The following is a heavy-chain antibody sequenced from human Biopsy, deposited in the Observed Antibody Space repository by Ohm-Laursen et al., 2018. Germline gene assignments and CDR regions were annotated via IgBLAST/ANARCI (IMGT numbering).Heavy chain of an antibody. D-gene: IGHD5/OR15-5a*01. CDR2: ISYDQITK. CDR3: AKDLSVYYYYGIDV. CDR1: GFTFRTYG. V-gene: IGHV3-30*18. Sequence: SLRLSCAAPGFTFRTYGMHWVRLAPGKGLAWVAVISYDQITKHYADSVRGRFTISRDNSKNTLYLQVNSLRAEDTAVYYCAKDLSVYYYYGIDVWGQGTTVTVSS. J-gene: IGHJ6*02.